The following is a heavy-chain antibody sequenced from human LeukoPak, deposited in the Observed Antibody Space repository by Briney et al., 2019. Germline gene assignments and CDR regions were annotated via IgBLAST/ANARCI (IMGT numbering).Heavy chain of an antibody. V-gene: IGHV1-2*02. CDR1: GYTFTGYY. Sequence: ASVKVSCKASGYTFTGYYMHWVRQAPGQGLEWMGWINPNSGGTNYAQKFQGRVTMTRDTSISTAYMELSRLRSDDTAVYYCARARGYCSSTSCPKKDYYYYGMDVWGQGTTVTVSS. D-gene: IGHD2-2*01. CDR3: ARARGYCSSTSCPKKDYYYYGMDV. J-gene: IGHJ6*02. CDR2: INPNSGGT.